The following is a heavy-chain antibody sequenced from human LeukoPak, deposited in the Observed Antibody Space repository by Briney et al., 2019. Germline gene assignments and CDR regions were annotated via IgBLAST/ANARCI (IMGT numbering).Heavy chain of an antibody. CDR1: GFTFNTYGM. CDR3: AREEGIAV. J-gene: IGHJ4*02. Sequence: PGGSLRLSCAASGFTFNTYGMSWVRQAPGKGLEWIAEIYHTGNTNYNPSLKSRVTISVDKSKNQFSLKLSSVSAADTAVYYCAREEGIAVWGQGTLVTVSS. V-gene: IGHV4-4*02. CDR2: IYHTGNT. D-gene: IGHD6-19*01.